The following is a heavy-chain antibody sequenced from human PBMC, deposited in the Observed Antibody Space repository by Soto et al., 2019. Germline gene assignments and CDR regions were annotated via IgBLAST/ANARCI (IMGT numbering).Heavy chain of an antibody. CDR3: ARTGGYGDYGFDY. V-gene: IGHV4-4*02. D-gene: IGHD4-17*01. CDR1: SGSISSSNW. CDR2: IYHSGST. Sequence: SETLSLTCAVSSGSISSSNWWSWVRQPPGKGLEWIGEIYHSGSTNYNPSLKSRVTISVDKSKNQFSLKLSSVTAADTAVYYCARTGGYGDYGFDYWGQGTLVTVSS. J-gene: IGHJ4*02.